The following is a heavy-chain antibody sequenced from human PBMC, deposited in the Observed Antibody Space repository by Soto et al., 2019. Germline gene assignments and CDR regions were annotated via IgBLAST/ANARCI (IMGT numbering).Heavy chain of an antibody. CDR3: ARGAVGFGEFPTGYYGMDV. Sequence: GASVKVSCKASGGTFSSYAISWVRQAPGQGLEWMGGIIPIFGTANYAQKFQGRVTITADESTSTAYMEPSSLRSEDTAVYYCARGAVGFGEFPTGYYGMDVWGQGTTVTVSS. D-gene: IGHD3-10*01. CDR2: IIPIFGTA. CDR1: GGTFSSYA. V-gene: IGHV1-69*13. J-gene: IGHJ6*02.